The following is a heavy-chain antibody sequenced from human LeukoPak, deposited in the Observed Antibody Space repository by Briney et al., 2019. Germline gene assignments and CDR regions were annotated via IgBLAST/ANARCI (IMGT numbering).Heavy chain of an antibody. J-gene: IGHJ5*02. CDR1: GGSISSYY. Sequence: PSETLPLTCTVSGGSISSYYWSWIRQPPGKGLEWIGYIYYTGSTNYNPSLKSRVTISVDTSKNQFSLKLSSVTAADTAVYYCATLTGYSSESWFDPWGQGILVTVSS. D-gene: IGHD3-9*01. V-gene: IGHV4-59*01. CDR2: IYYTGST. CDR3: ATLTGYSSESWFDP.